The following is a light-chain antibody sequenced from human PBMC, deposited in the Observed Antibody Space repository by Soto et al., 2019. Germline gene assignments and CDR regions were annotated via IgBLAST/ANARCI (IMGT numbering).Light chain of an antibody. Sequence: DIVMTQSPLSLPVTPGEPASISCRSSQSLLRSDGYNYLDWYLQKPGQSPQLLIYLGSTRAPGVHDRFSGSGSGTDSTLKISRVEAEDIGFYYCMNDLQITPNLTFGPGTKVDIX. CDR2: LGS. J-gene: IGKJ3*01. CDR1: QSLLRSDGYNY. V-gene: IGKV2-28*01. CDR3: MNDLQITPNLT.